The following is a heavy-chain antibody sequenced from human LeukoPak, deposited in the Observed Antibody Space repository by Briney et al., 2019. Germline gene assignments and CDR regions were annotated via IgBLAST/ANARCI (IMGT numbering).Heavy chain of an antibody. CDR2: INPSGGST. V-gene: IGHV1-46*01. J-gene: IGHJ4*02. CDR1: GYTFTSYY. Sequence: ASVKVSCKASGYTFTSYYMHWVRQAPGQGLEWMGIINPSGGSTSYAQKFQGRVTMTRDTSTSTVYMELSSLRSEDTAVYYCAISLVLRYFDWLPGTWGQGTLVTVSS. D-gene: IGHD3-9*01. CDR3: AISLVLRYFDWLPGT.